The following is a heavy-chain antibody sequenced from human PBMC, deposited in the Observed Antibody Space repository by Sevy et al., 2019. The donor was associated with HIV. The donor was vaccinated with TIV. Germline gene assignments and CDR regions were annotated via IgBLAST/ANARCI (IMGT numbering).Heavy chain of an antibody. CDR2: LYYSGST. CDR1: GGYISSYY. V-gene: IGHV4-59*01. CDR3: ARGGEGSGSYYNQFDY. J-gene: IGHJ4*02. D-gene: IGHD3-10*01. Sequence: SETLSLTCTVSGGYISSYYWSWIRQPPGKGLEWIGYLYYSGSTNYNPSLESRVTISVDTSKNQFSLKLSSVTAADTAAYYCARGGEGSGSYYNQFDYWGQGTLVTVSS.